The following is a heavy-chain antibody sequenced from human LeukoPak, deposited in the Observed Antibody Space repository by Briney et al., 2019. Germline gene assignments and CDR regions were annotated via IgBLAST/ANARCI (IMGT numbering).Heavy chain of an antibody. V-gene: IGHV1-46*01. CDR3: ATVGGSSSGYIRDAFDI. J-gene: IGHJ3*02. CDR1: GYTFTSYY. Sequence: GASVKVSCKASGYTFTSYYMHWVRQAPGHGLEWMGIINPSGGSTSYAQKFQGRVTMTRDMSTSTVYMELSSLRSEDTAVYYCATVGGSSSGYIRDAFDIWGQGTMVTVSS. CDR2: INPSGGST. D-gene: IGHD3-22*01.